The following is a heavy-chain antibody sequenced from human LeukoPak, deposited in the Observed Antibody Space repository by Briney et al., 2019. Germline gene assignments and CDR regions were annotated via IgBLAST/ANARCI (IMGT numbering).Heavy chain of an antibody. Sequence: SVGSLRLSGAASGFTFSSYAMHWVRRAPGKGLEWVAVISYDGSNKYYADSVKGRFTISRDNSKNTLYLQMNSLRAEDTAVYYCASDRGPLWFGELDSNWGQGTLVTVSS. V-gene: IGHV3-30-3*01. CDR1: GFTFSSYA. CDR3: ASDRGPLWFGELDSN. D-gene: IGHD3-10*01. J-gene: IGHJ4*02. CDR2: ISYDGSNK.